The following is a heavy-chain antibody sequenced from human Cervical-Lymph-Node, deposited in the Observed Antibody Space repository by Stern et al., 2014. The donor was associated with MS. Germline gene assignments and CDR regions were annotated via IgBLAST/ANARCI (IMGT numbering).Heavy chain of an antibody. J-gene: IGHJ5*02. Sequence: VQLLESGTEVKKPGASVKVSCKASGYTFTSHNINWVRQATGQGLEWMGWMNPNSGNAGYAQKFQGRITMPRNTTISTAYMELSSLRSEDTAVYYCVAEPPTWGQGTLVTVSS. V-gene: IGHV1-8*01. CDR3: VAEPPT. CDR2: MNPNSGNA. CDR1: GYTFTSHN.